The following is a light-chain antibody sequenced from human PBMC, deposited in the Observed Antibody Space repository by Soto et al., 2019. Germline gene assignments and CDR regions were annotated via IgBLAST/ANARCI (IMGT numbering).Light chain of an antibody. CDR3: QQYNNWPPLT. V-gene: IGKV3-15*01. CDR2: GAS. CDR1: QSVSSS. J-gene: IGKJ4*01. Sequence: EIVLTQSPATLSLSPGERATLSCRASQSVSSSLAWYQQTPGRAPRLLIYGASTRATGIPTRFSGSGSGTEFTLTISSLQSEDFAVYYCQQYNNWPPLTFGGGTKVDIK.